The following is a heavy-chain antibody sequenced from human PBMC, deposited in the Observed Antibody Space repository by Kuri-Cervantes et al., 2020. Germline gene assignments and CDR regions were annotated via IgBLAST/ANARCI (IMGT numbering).Heavy chain of an antibody. CDR1: GFTFSSYE. V-gene: IGHV3-48*03. J-gene: IGHJ4*02. CDR2: ISSSCSTI. D-gene: IGHD3-16*02. Sequence: LKISCASSGFTFSSYEMNWVRQAPGKGLEWVSYISSSCSTIYYADSVKGRFTISRDNAKNSLYLQMNSLRAEDTAVYYCARDLGVLSLHLYFDYWGQGTLVTVSS. CDR3: ARDLGVLSLHLYFDY.